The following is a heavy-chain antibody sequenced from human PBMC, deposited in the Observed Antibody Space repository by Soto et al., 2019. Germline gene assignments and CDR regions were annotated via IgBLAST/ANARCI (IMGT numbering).Heavy chain of an antibody. CDR3: AREVNGADTAMVAPEDWFDP. CDR2: INWNGGST. D-gene: IGHD5-18*01. Sequence: GGSLRLSCAASGFTFDDYGMSWVRQAPGKGLEWVSGINWNGGSTGYADFVKGRFTISRDNAKNSLYLQMNSLRAEDTALYHCAREVNGADTAMVAPEDWFDPWGQGTLVTVSS. CDR1: GFTFDDYG. J-gene: IGHJ5*02. V-gene: IGHV3-20*01.